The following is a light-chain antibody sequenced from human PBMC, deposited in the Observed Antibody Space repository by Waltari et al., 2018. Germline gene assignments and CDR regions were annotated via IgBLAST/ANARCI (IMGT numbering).Light chain of an antibody. CDR3: QQYGSSPALT. CDR1: QSVSSSY. V-gene: IGKV3-20*01. J-gene: IGKJ4*01. CDR2: GAS. Sequence: EIVLTQSPGTLSLSPGERATLSCRASQSVSSSYLAWYQQKPGQAPRRLFYGASSRATGIPDRVSGSGSGTDFTLTISRLEPEDVAVYYCQQYGSSPALTFGGGTKVEIK.